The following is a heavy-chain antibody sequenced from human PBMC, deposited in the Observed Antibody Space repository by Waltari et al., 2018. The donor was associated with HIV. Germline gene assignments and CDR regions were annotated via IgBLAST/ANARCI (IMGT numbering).Heavy chain of an antibody. CDR1: GFTFSSYW. D-gene: IGHD6-13*01. J-gene: IGHJ5*02. CDR2: INSDGSST. V-gene: IGHV3-74*01. CDR3: AREISSSWAGNWFDP. Sequence: EVQLVESGGGLVQPGGSLRLSCAASGFTFSSYWMHWVRQAPGKGLVWVSGINSDGSSTTYADSVKGRLTISRENAKNTLYLQMNDLRAEDTAVYYCAREISSSWAGNWFDPWGQGTLVTVSS.